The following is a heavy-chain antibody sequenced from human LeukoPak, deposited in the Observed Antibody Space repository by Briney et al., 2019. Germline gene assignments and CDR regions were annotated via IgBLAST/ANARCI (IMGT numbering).Heavy chain of an antibody. CDR2: ISYDGSSK. CDR3: AKPREGTFYSFDI. Sequence: GRSLRLSCAASGFTFSSYGMHWVRQAPGKGLEWVAVISYDGSSKYYADSVKGRFTISRDNSKNTLYLQMNTLRPEDTAVYYCAKPREGTFYSFDIWGQGTMVTVSS. J-gene: IGHJ3*02. V-gene: IGHV3-30*18. CDR1: GFTFSSYG. D-gene: IGHD2/OR15-2a*01.